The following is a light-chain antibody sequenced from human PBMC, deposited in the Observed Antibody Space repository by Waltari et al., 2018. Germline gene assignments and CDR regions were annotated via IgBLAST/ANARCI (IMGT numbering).Light chain of an antibody. CDR1: SSDVGDYNY. CDR2: DVT. CDR3: CSYAGSYSFV. J-gene: IGLJ2*01. V-gene: IGLV2-11*01. Sequence: QSALTQPRSVSGSPGQSVTISCTGTSSDVGDYNYVSWYQQHPDKAPKLLIYDVTKQPSVVPDRVSGSKSGNTASLTISGLQAEDESDYYCCSYAGSYSFVFGGGTKLTVL.